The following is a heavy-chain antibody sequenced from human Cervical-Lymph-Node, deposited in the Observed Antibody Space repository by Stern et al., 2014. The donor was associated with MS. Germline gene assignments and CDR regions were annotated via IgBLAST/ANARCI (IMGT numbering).Heavy chain of an antibody. J-gene: IGHJ5*02. CDR1: GDSISNGSW. Sequence: VQLVESGPGLVKPSGTLSLTCAVSGDSISNGSWWSWVRQPPGKGLEWVGEIQHSGSTNYTPSLESRLPISIDKSKNHFSLRLSSVTAADTAIYYCARVSLSGYDWFDPWGQGTLVTVSS. V-gene: IGHV4-4*02. D-gene: IGHD5-12*01. CDR2: IQHSGST. CDR3: ARVSLSGYDWFDP.